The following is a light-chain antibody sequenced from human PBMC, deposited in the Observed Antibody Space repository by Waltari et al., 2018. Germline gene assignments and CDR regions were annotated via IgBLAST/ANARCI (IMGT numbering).Light chain of an antibody. Sequence: IQMTQSPCSLSASVGDTVTITCQASQGIGNNLNWYQQKPGKAPKLLIYRASTLQSGIPSRFSGSGSGTDFTLTVSSLRPEDFATYYCQQGYDYPFTFGPGTKLDFK. V-gene: IGKV1-6*01. CDR3: QQGYDYPFT. J-gene: IGKJ3*01. CDR1: QGIGNN. CDR2: RAS.